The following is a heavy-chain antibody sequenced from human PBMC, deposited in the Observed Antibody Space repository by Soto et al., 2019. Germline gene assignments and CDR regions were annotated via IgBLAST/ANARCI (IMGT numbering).Heavy chain of an antibody. Sequence: QVQLVQSGAEVKKPGSSMKVSCKASGGIFSDLAFSWVRQAPGQGPEWMGGIMPIFGRPAYAQKFRGRVTITADESTSTAYVELRSLTSEDTAVYYCATWLRTGGLGNYYYGMDVWGQGTTVTVSS. CDR1: GGIFSDLA. CDR3: ATWLRTGGLGNYYYGMDV. V-gene: IGHV1-69*12. D-gene: IGHD2-15*01. J-gene: IGHJ6*02. CDR2: IMPIFGRP.